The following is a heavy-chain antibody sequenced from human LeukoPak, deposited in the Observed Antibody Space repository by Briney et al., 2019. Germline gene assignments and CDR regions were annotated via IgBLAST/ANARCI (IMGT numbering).Heavy chain of an antibody. D-gene: IGHD1-7*01. CDR3: ARGGHDWNYVGEWYFDS. CDR2: TDYSGST. Sequence: KPSETLSLTCTVSGGSISGYSWSWIRQPPGKGLEWIGYTDYSGSTKYNPSLKSRVTISLDTSKNQFSLRLRSVTDADTAVYYCARGGHDWNYVGEWYFDSLGQGTQVIVSS. CDR1: GGSISGYS. J-gene: IGHJ4*02. V-gene: IGHV4-59*08.